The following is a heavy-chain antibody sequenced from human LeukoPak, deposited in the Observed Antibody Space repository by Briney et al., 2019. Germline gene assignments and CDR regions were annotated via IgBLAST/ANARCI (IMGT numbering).Heavy chain of an antibody. CDR1: GFTFHDYA. Sequence: GGSLRLSCAASGFTFHDYAMYWVRQAPGKGLEWVSLNNWNAGSTYYADSAKGRFTISRDNSKNSLYLQMNSLRAEGTAMYYSAKGGGGGYSYGYSQLDYWGQGTLVTVSS. J-gene: IGHJ4*02. CDR3: AKGGGGGYSYGYSQLDY. D-gene: IGHD5-18*01. V-gene: IGHV3-43D*04. CDR2: NNWNAGST.